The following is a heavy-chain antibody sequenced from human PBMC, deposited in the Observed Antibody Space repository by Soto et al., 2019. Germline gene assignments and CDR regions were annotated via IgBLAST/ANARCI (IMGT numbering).Heavy chain of an antibody. J-gene: IGHJ3*02. CDR1: GYTFTSYG. V-gene: IGHV1-18*01. D-gene: IGHD3-9*01. Sequence: ASVKVSCKASGYTFTSYGISWVRQAPGQGLEWMGWSSAYNGNTNYAQKLQGRVTMTTDTSTSTAYMELRSLRSDDTAVYYCARVSEDYFEWPDAFDIPGQGTMVIGS. CDR2: SSAYNGNT. CDR3: ARVSEDYFEWPDAFDI.